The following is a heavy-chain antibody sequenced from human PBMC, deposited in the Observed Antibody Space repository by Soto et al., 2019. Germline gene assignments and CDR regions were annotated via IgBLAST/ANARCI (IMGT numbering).Heavy chain of an antibody. Sequence: QVQLVESGGGVVQPGRSLRLSCAASGFTFSSYAMHWVRQAPGKGLEWVAVISYDGSNKYYADSVKGRFTISRDNSKNTLYLQMYRLRAEDTAVYYCARGITMIVVVTGFDYWGQGTLITVSS. CDR3: ARGITMIVVVTGFDY. D-gene: IGHD3-22*01. CDR2: ISYDGSNK. V-gene: IGHV3-30-3*01. J-gene: IGHJ4*02. CDR1: GFTFSSYA.